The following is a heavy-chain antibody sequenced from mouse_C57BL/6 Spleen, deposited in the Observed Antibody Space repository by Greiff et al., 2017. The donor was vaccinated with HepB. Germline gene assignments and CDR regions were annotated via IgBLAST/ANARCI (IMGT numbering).Heavy chain of an antibody. J-gene: IGHJ4*01. CDR3: ARKAGSRDAMDY. V-gene: IGHV1-42*01. CDR1: GYSFTGYY. Sequence: VQLQQSGPELVKPGASVKISCKASGYSFTGYYMNWVKQSPEKSLEWIGEINPSTGGTTYNQKFKAKSTLTVDKTSSTASMQLKSLTSDDSAVYNCARKAGSRDAMDYWGQGTSVTVSS. D-gene: IGHD1-1*01. CDR2: INPSTGGT.